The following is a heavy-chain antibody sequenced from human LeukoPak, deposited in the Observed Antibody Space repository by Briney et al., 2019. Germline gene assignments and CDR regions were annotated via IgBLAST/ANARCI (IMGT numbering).Heavy chain of an antibody. V-gene: IGHV4-59*01. D-gene: IGHD4-17*01. CDR1: GCSISTYY. CDR2: IYYRGST. Sequence: KPSETLSLTCTGSGCSISTYYWSWIRQPPGKGLQWIGYIYYRGSTNYNPSLKSRVTISVDTSKNQFSLKVTSVTAADTAVYYCARGGYTTGGYWYLDLWGRGTLVTVSS. CDR3: ARGGYTTGGYWYLDL. J-gene: IGHJ2*01.